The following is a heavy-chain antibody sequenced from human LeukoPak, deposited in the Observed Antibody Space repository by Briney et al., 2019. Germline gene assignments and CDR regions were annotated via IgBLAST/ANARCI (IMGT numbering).Heavy chain of an antibody. CDR1: GFTFTSSA. D-gene: IGHD5-18*01. V-gene: IGHV1-58*02. CDR3: ARAFLYSYGLFQYFDY. Sequence: VASVKVSCKASGFTFTSSAMQWVRQARGQRLEWIGWIVVGSGNTNYAQKFQERVTITRDMSTSTAYMELRSLRSDDTAVYYCARAFLYSYGLFQYFDYWGQGTLVTVSS. J-gene: IGHJ4*02. CDR2: IVVGSGNT.